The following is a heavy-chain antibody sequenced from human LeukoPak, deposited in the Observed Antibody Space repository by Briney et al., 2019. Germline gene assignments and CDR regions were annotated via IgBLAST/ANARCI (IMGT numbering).Heavy chain of an antibody. CDR1: GYTLTNHY. V-gene: IGHV1-46*01. J-gene: IGHJ4*02. D-gene: IGHD5-24*01. CDR3: AGGDGYRKSDY. Sequence: APVKVSCKASGYTLTNHYMYWVRQAPGQGLEWMGIIHPSGDRTSYAQKFQGRVTMTSDTSTSTVYMELSSLRSEDTAVYYCAGGDGYRKSDYWGQGTLVTVSS. CDR2: IHPSGDRT.